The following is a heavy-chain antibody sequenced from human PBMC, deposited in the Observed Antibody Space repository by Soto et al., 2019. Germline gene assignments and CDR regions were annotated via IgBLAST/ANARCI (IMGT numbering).Heavy chain of an antibody. Sequence: QVQLVQSGAEVKKPGASVKVSCKASGYTFTNYGISWVRQAPGQGLEWMGWISAYNDNTNYAQKLQGRVTMTTDTSTSAAYRELRSLRSDDTAVYYCARDHKIDYGGNSYLDYWGQGTLVTVSS. D-gene: IGHD4-17*01. CDR1: GYTFTNYG. CDR2: ISAYNDNT. CDR3: ARDHKIDYGGNSYLDY. J-gene: IGHJ4*02. V-gene: IGHV1-18*04.